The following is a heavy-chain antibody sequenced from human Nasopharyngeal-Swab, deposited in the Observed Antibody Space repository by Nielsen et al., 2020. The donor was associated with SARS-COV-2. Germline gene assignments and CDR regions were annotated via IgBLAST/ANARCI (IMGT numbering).Heavy chain of an antibody. CDR3: ARENDYADEYYFDY. D-gene: IGHD4-17*01. J-gene: IGHJ4*02. V-gene: IGHV3-7*01. CDR1: GFTFSSYW. CDR2: IKQDGSEK. Sequence: GGSLRLSCAASGFTFSSYWMSWVRQAPGKGLEWVANIKQDGSEKYYVDSVKGRFTISRDNAKNSLYLQMNSLRAEDTAVYYCARENDYADEYYFDYWGQGTLVTVSS.